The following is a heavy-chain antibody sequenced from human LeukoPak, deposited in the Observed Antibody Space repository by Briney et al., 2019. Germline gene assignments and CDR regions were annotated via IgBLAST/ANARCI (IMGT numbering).Heavy chain of an antibody. CDR2: IIPIFGTA. CDR3: ARVRRQQLVNCWFDP. Sequence: SVKVSCKASGGTFSSYAISWARQAPGQGLEWMGGIIPIFGTANYAQKFLGRVTITADESTSTAYMELSSLRSEDTAVYYCARVRRQQLVNCWFDPWGQGTLVTVSS. D-gene: IGHD6-6*01. V-gene: IGHV1-69*13. J-gene: IGHJ5*02. CDR1: GGTFSSYA.